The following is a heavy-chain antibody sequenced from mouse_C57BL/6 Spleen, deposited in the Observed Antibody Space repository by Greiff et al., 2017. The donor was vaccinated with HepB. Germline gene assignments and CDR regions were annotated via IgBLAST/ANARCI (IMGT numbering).Heavy chain of an antibody. D-gene: IGHD2-4*01. V-gene: IGHV1-19*01. J-gene: IGHJ1*03. CDR1: LYTFTDYY. Sequence: HLPHSFPFLFNPFSSFKMSCNASLYTFTDYYMNWVKQIHLTILEWIGVINPYNGGTSYNQKFKGKATLTVDKSSSTAYMELNSLTSEDSAVYYCAKPDYPWYFDVWGTGTTVTVSS. CDR3: AKPDYPWYFDV. CDR2: INPYNGGT.